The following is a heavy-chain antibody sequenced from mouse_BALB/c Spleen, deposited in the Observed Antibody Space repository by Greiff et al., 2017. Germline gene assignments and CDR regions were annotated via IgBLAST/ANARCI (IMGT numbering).Heavy chain of an antibody. CDR3: AVTGTFAY. D-gene: IGHD4-1*01. CDR1: GYSITSDYA. J-gene: IGHJ3*01. V-gene: IGHV3-2*02. Sequence: ESGPGLVKPSQSLSLTCTVTGYSITSDYAWNWIRQFPGNQLEWMGYISYSGSTSYNPSLKSRISITRDTSKNQFFLQLNSVTTEDTATYYCAVTGTFAYWGQGTLVTVSA. CDR2: ISYSGST.